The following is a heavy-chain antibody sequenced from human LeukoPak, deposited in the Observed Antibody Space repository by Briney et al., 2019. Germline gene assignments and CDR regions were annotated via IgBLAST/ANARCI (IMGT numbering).Heavy chain of an antibody. Sequence: GGSLRLSCAASGFTFSSYAMSWVRQAPGKGLEWVSAISGNGGSTFYTDSVKGRFTISRDNSKKTLFLQMNSLRAEDTAVYYCAKDGKEWLLFPYYFDYWGQGTLVAVSS. J-gene: IGHJ4*02. D-gene: IGHD3-3*01. CDR1: GFTFSSYA. CDR2: ISGNGGST. CDR3: AKDGKEWLLFPYYFDY. V-gene: IGHV3-23*01.